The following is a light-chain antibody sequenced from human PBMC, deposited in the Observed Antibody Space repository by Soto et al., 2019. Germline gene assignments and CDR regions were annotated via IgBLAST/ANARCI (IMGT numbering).Light chain of an antibody. V-gene: IGKV3-20*01. Sequence: EIVLTQSPGTLSLSPGERATLSCRASQSVSSIYLAWYQQKPGQPPRLLIYGASSRATGIPDRFSGSGSGTDFTLTISRREPEDFAVYYCQQYDRSSYTFGQGTKLEIK. J-gene: IGKJ2*01. CDR3: QQYDRSSYT. CDR2: GAS. CDR1: QSVSSIY.